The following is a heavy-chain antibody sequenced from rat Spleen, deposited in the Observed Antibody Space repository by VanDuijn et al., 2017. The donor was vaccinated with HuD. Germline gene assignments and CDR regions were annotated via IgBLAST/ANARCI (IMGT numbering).Heavy chain of an antibody. CDR1: GFTFGNYG. D-gene: IGHD5-1*01. J-gene: IGHJ3*01. V-gene: IGHV5-19*01. CDR3: ATAGGSWEVFFAY. Sequence: EVRLEESGGGLVQPGGSLKLSCAASGFTFGNYGMHWIRQAPTKGLEWVASISPSGDTTYYRDSVKGRFTIYRDNAESTLYLQMDSLTSEDTATYYCATAGGSWEVFFAYWGQGTLVTVSS. CDR2: ISPSGDTT.